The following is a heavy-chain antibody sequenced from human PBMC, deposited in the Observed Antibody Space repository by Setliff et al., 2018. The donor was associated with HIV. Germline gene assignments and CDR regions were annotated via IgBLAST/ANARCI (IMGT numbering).Heavy chain of an antibody. V-gene: IGHV1-18*01. D-gene: IGHD3-10*01. CDR2: INPYNGNT. Sequence: ASVKVSCKASGYTFTSYGISWVRQAPGQGLEWMGWINPYNGNTNYAQKLQGRVTMTTDTSTSTAYMDLRSLRSDDTAVYYCARDDRGRVRGVIVTSRGYFDSWGQGTLVTVSS. J-gene: IGHJ4*02. CDR1: GYTFTSYG. CDR3: ARDDRGRVRGVIVTSRGYFDS.